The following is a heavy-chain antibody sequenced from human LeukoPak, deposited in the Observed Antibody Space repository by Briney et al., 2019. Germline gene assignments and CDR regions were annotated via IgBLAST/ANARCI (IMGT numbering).Heavy chain of an antibody. J-gene: IGHJ4*02. CDR3: VRTAGRDGGPN. V-gene: IGHV3-11*03. CDR2: ISGSGSDT. Sequence: PGGSLRLSCAPSGFTFSDLYMSWIRQAPGKGLEWISYISGSGSDTKYADSVKGRFTISRDNAAKSFYLQMNSLRVDDTAVYYCVRTAGRDGGPNWGQGNLVTVSS. CDR1: GFTFSDLY. D-gene: IGHD2-21*02.